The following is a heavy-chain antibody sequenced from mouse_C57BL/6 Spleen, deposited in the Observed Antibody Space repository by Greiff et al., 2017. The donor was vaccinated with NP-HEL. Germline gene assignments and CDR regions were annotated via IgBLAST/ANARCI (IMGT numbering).Heavy chain of an antibody. Sequence: VQLQQSGPVLVKPGASVKMSCKASGYTFTDYYMNWVKQSPGKSLEWIGDINPYNGGTSYNQKFKGKATLTVDKSSSTAYMELNSLTSEDSAVYYCARGDYFDYWGQGTTLTVSS. CDR3: ARGDYFDY. CDR1: GYTFTDYY. J-gene: IGHJ2*01. CDR2: INPYNGGT. V-gene: IGHV1-19*01.